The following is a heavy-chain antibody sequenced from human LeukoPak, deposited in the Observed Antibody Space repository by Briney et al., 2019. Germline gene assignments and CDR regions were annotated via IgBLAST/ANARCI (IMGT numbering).Heavy chain of an antibody. V-gene: IGHV3-7*03. J-gene: IGHJ4*02. Sequence: KPGGSLRLSCAASGFTFSSYWMSWVRQAPGKGLEWVANIKQDGSEKYYVDSVKGRFTISRDNAKNSPYLQMNSLRAEDTAVYYCARDGSYGLLDYWGQGTLVTVSS. D-gene: IGHD5-18*01. CDR3: ARDGSYGLLDY. CDR1: GFTFSSYW. CDR2: IKQDGSEK.